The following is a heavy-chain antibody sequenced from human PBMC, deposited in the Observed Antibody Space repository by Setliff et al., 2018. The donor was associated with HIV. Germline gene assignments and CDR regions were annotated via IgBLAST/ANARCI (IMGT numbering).Heavy chain of an antibody. CDR1: GGPMNSDSYS. CDR3: ARAKTIGVCGVFFDP. D-gene: IGHD3-22*01. J-gene: IGHJ5*02. Sequence: SETLSLTCTVSGGPMNSDSYSWPWLRQPAGKGPELIGHIYVGGSVIYNPSLSSRVTISMVPSKNQFSLDLSSVTAADTAKYYFARAKTIGVCGVFFDPWCQGRPVTVSS. CDR2: IYVGGSV. V-gene: IGHV4-61*09.